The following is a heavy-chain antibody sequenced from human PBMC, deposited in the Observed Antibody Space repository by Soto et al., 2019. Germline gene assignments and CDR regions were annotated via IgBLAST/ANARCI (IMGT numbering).Heavy chain of an antibody. V-gene: IGHV5-51*01. D-gene: IGHD6-13*01. CDR2: IYPGDSDT. CDR3: ARQAAAGKYYYALDV. J-gene: IGHJ6*02. Sequence: EVQLVQSGAEVKKPGESLKISCQGSGYSFTHYWIGWVRQLPGKGLEGMVIIYPGDSDTRYSPSFQGQVTISADKSINTTYLQWSRLKASDTAIYYCARQAAAGKYYYALDVWGQGTTVTVSS. CDR1: GYSFTHYW.